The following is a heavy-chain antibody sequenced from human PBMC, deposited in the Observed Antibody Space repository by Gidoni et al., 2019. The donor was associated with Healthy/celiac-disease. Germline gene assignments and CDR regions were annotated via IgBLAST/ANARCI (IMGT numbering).Heavy chain of an antibody. V-gene: IGHV3-7*01. Sequence: EVQLVESGGGLVQPGGSLRLSCAASGLTFSRDWMNWVRQAPGKGLEWVANIKEDGHEKYYVDSVKGRFTISRDNAKNSLYLQTNSLRAEDTAVYYCARDMGGAHYFDLWGRGTLVTVSS. D-gene: IGHD2-21*01. J-gene: IGHJ2*01. CDR1: GLTFSRDW. CDR3: ARDMGGAHYFDL. CDR2: IKEDGHEK.